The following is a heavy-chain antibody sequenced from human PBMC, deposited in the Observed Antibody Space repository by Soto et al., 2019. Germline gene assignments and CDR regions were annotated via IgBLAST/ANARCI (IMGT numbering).Heavy chain of an antibody. CDR2: ISYDGGLQ. CDR1: GFTFTSYG. D-gene: IGHD5-18*01. Sequence: QAHLVESGGGVVQPGRSLRLSCAASGFTFTSYGMHWVRQAPGTRLEWVAVISYDGGLQNYADSVKGRFTLSRDNSKNMVLLQMNSLRAEDTAVYYCVSDRGYGHASAPYAWGQGTLVSVSS. J-gene: IGHJ5*02. CDR3: VSDRGYGHASAPYA. V-gene: IGHV3-30*03.